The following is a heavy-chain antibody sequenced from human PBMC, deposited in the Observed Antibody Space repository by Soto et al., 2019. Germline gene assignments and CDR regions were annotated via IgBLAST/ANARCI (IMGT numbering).Heavy chain of an antibody. CDR1: GFTFSSYA. Sequence: EVQLLESGGGLVQPGGSLRLSCAASGFTFSSYAMSWVRQAPGKGLEWVSAISGSGGSTYYADSVKGRFTISRDKTKNTLYMQMNSPSADHQALYYCATAMAAGKYDCSWGSYRLDCWGQGTLVTVSS. CDR3: ATAMAAGKYDCSWGSYRLDC. CDR2: ISGSGGST. J-gene: IGHJ4*02. V-gene: IGHV3-23*01. D-gene: IGHD3-16*02.